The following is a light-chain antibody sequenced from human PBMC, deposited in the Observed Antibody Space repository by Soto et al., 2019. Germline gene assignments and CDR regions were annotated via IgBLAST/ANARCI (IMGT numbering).Light chain of an antibody. CDR3: QQYNNWPPFT. Sequence: EIVMTQSPATLSVSPGERATLSCRASLSVYSSLAWYQQKPGQAPRLLIYAASVRATGIPARFSGSGSGTEFSLTISNLQSEDSAVYYCQQYNNWPPFTFGQGTRLEIK. CDR1: LSVYSS. V-gene: IGKV3D-15*03. J-gene: IGKJ5*01. CDR2: AAS.